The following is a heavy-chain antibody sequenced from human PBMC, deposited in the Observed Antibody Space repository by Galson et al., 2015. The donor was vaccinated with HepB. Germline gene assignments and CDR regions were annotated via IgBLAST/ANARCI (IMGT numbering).Heavy chain of an antibody. Sequence: SLRLSCAASGFTFSSYAMSWVRQAPGKGLEWVSAISGSGGSTYYADSVKGRFTISRDNSKNTLYLQMNSLRAEDTAVYYCAKDYCGGDCYPTYYYYYMDVWGKGTTVTVSS. CDR2: ISGSGGST. V-gene: IGHV3-23*01. CDR1: GFTFSSYA. CDR3: AKDYCGGDCYPTYYYYYMDV. J-gene: IGHJ6*03. D-gene: IGHD2-21*01.